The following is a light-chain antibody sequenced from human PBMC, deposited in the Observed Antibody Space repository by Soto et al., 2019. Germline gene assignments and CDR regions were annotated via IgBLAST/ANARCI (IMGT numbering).Light chain of an antibody. CDR3: QPYDSSPVT. V-gene: IGKV3-20*01. CDR2: GAS. Sequence: ENVLTQSPGTLSLSPGERATLSCRASQSVSSSYLTWYQQKPGQAPRLLIYGASSRATDIPDRFSGSGSGTDFTLPISRLEPEDFAVYYCQPYDSSPVTFGQGTKLEIK. J-gene: IGKJ2*01. CDR1: QSVSSSY.